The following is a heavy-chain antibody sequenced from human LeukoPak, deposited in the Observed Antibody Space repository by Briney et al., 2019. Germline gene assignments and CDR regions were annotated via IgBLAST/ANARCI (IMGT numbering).Heavy chain of an antibody. CDR1: GFTFSSYE. CDR2: ISSSGSTI. Sequence: GGSLRLSCAASGFTFSSYEMNWVRQAPGKGLEWVSYISSSGSTIYYADSVKGRFTISRDNAKNSLYLQMNSLRAEDTAVYYCAELGITMIGGVWGKGTTVTVSP. J-gene: IGHJ6*04. V-gene: IGHV3-48*03. CDR3: AELGITMIGGV. D-gene: IGHD3-10*02.